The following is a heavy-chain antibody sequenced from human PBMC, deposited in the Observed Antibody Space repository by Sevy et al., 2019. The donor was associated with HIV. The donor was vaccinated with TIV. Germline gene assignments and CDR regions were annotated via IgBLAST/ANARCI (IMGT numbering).Heavy chain of an antibody. J-gene: IGHJ4*02. CDR1: GFTFSSYA. Sequence: GGSLRLSCAASGFTFSSYAMSWVRQAPGKGLEWVSAISGSGGSTYYADSVKGRFTISRDNSENTLYLQMNSLRAEDTAVYYCANGASEWLFSGFDYWGQGTLVTVSS. CDR3: ANGASEWLFSGFDY. CDR2: ISGSGGST. D-gene: IGHD3-3*01. V-gene: IGHV3-23*01.